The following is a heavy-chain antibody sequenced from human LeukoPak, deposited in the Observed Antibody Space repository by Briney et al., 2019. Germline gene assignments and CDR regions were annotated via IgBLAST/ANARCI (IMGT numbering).Heavy chain of an antibody. Sequence: SETLSLTCTVSGGSISSYYWSWIRQPPGKGLEWIGYIYYSGSTNYNPSLKSRVTISVDTSKNQFSLKLSSVTAADTAVYYCARGIAVADYLYYFDYWGQGTLVTVSS. V-gene: IGHV4-59*01. D-gene: IGHD6-19*01. CDR3: ARGIAVADYLYYFDY. CDR2: IYYSGST. J-gene: IGHJ4*02. CDR1: GGSISSYY.